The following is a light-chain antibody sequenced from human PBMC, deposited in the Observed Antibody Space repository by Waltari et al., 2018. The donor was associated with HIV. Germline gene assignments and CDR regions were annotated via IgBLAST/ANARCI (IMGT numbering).Light chain of an antibody. CDR2: GVR. CDR3: SSYSRSNTLV. J-gene: IGLJ1*01. CDR1: SSDVGDYNS. Sequence: QSALTQPASVSGSPGQSITISCTGASSDVGDYNSVSWYQQHPDKAPTLIIYGVRHRPSGISDRYAVSKSGNTASLTISGLQAGDDADYYCSSYSRSNTLVFGTGTKVTVL. V-gene: IGLV2-14*03.